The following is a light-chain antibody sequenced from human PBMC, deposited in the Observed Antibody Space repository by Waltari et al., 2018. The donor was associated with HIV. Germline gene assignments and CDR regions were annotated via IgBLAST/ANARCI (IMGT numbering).Light chain of an antibody. V-gene: IGLV3-21*04. Sequence: SYVLTQPPSVSVAPGKTARITCGGNNIGIKSVNWYQQKPGQAPVLVIYGDSDRPSGIPERFSGSNSGNTATLTISRVEAGDEADYYCQVWDTNSHHPGVFGGGTKLTVL. CDR2: GDS. J-gene: IGLJ3*02. CDR1: NIGIKS. CDR3: QVWDTNSHHPGV.